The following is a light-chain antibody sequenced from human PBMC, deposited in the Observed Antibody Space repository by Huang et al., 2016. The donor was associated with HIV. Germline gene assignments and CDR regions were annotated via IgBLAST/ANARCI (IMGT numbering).Light chain of an antibody. V-gene: IGKV4-1*01. Sequence: DIVMTQSPDSLAVSLGERATIHCRSSQSVSYSSNNKNYLAWYQQRPGQPPKVPLYWAATRESGVPDRFSGSGSGTDFTLTISSLQAEDVAVYYCQQYFSTPLTFGGGTKVEVK. J-gene: IGKJ4*01. CDR1: QSVSYSSNNKNY. CDR2: WAA. CDR3: QQYFSTPLT.